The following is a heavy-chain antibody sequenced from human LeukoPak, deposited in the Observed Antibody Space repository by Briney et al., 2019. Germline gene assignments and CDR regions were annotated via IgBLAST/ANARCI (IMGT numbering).Heavy chain of an antibody. CDR2: IYYSGST. D-gene: IGHD2-8*01. CDR3: ARGGCTNGVCYTDAFDI. J-gene: IGHJ3*02. CDR1: GGSISSGGYY. V-gene: IGHV4-30-4*08. Sequence: PSQTLSLTCTVSGGSISSGGYYWSWIRQPPGKGLEWIGYIYYSGSTYYNPSLKSRVTISVDTSKNQFSLKLSSVTAADTAVYYCARGGCTNGVCYTDAFDIWGQGTMVTVSS.